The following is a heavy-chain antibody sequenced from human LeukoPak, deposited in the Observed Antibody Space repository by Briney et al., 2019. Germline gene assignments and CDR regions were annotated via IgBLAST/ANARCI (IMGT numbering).Heavy chain of an antibody. CDR1: GFTFSSDA. CDR3: AKFPIPQSSGYSYGLVLLVDY. Sequence: GGSLRLSCAASGFTFSSDAMSWVRQAPGKGLEWVSAISGSGGSTYYADSVKGRFTISRDNSKNTLYLQMNSLRAEDTAVYYCAKFPIPQSSGYSYGLVLLVDYWGQGTLVTVSS. D-gene: IGHD5-18*01. J-gene: IGHJ4*02. CDR2: ISGSGGST. V-gene: IGHV3-23*01.